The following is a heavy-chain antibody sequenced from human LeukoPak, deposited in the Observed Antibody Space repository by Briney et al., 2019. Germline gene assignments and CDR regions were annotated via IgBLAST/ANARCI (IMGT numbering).Heavy chain of an antibody. CDR3: ARLKVGATENVFDV. CDR1: GYSISSGYY. CDR2: IYHSGNT. J-gene: IGHJ3*01. V-gene: IGHV4-38-2*02. Sequence: PSETLSLTCTVSGYSISSGYYWTWVRQPPGQGREGIGSIYHSGNTYYESSLKSRVTISVDTSNNHFSLRVTSLTAADTAVYYCARLKVGATENVFDVWGQGTMVTVSS. D-gene: IGHD1-26*01.